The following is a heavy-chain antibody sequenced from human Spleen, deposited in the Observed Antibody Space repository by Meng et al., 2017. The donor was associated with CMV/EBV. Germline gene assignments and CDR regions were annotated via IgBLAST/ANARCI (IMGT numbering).Heavy chain of an antibody. CDR1: GGTFSSYA. CDR2: IIPIFGTA. Sequence: KASGGTFSSYAISWVRQAPGQGLEWMGGIIPIFGTANYAQKFQGRVTITTDESTSTAYMELSSLRSEDTAVYYCASHVRGYYYGMDVWGQGTTVTVSS. D-gene: IGHD3-10*02. V-gene: IGHV1-69*05. CDR3: ASHVRGYYYGMDV. J-gene: IGHJ6*02.